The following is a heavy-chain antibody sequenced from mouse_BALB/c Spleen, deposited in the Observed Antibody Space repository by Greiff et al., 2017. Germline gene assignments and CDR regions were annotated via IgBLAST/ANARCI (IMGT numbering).Heavy chain of an antibody. Sequence: VKLQQSGAELARPGASVKLSCKASGYTFTSYWMQWVKQRPGQGLEWIGAIYPGDGDTRYTQKFKGKATLTADKSSSTAYMQLSSLASEDSAVYYCARSGVTTVVFDYWGQGTTLTVSS. D-gene: IGHD1-1*01. CDR3: ARSGVTTVVFDY. CDR1: GYTFTSYW. J-gene: IGHJ2*01. V-gene: IGHV1-87*01. CDR2: IYPGDGDT.